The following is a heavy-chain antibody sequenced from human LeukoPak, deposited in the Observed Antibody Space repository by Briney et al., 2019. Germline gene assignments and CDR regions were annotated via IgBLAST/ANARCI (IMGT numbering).Heavy chain of an antibody. CDR1: GGSISSGSYY. J-gene: IGHJ4*02. D-gene: IGHD5-12*01. CDR2: IYHSGST. CDR3: ARGGYSGYDPFDY. Sequence: PSQTLTLTCTVSGGSISSGSYYWSWIRQPPGKGLEWIGYIYHSGSTYYNPSLKSRVTISVDRSKNQFSLKLSSVTAADTAVYYCARGGYSGYDPFDYWGQGTLVTVSS. V-gene: IGHV4-30-2*01.